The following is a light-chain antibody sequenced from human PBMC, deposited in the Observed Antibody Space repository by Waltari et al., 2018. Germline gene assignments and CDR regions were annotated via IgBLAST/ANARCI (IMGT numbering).Light chain of an antibody. Sequence: DIVMTQSPDSLAVSLGKRATINCKSSKSLLYMADKKNYVAWYQEKPGQPPKLLIYWASSRESGVPDRFSGSGSGTDFSLTISSLQAEDVAVYYCQQYFDSPLTFGGGTKVEIK. CDR1: KSLLYMADKKNY. V-gene: IGKV4-1*01. J-gene: IGKJ4*01. CDR2: WAS. CDR3: QQYFDSPLT.